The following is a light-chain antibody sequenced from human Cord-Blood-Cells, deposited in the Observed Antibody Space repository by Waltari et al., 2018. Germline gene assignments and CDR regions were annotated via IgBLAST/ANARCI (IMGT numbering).Light chain of an antibody. CDR1: SSAVGSFNL. CDR2: EGS. J-gene: IGLJ3*02. V-gene: IGLV2-23*01. CDR3: CSYAGSSTWV. Sequence: ALTQPASVSASPARSTPISGTGTSSAVGSFNLVPWYQQHPGKAPKLMIYEGSKRPSGVSNRFSGSKSGNTASLTISGLQAEDEADYYCCSYAGSSTWVFGGGTKLTVL.